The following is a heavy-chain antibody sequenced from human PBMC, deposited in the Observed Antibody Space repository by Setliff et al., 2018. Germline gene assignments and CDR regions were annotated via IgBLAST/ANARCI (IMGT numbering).Heavy chain of an antibody. Sequence: LGESLKISCKGSGYSFTDYWIAWVRQTPGKGLEWMGTTYPGNADTRYSPSFQGQVTISTDTSINTAFLQWNNLKASDTAVYYCARRGERFFNWFDPWGQGTLVTVSS. D-gene: IGHD2-21*01. J-gene: IGHJ5*02. V-gene: IGHV5-51*01. CDR2: TYPGNADT. CDR1: GYSFTDYW. CDR3: ARRGERFFNWFDP.